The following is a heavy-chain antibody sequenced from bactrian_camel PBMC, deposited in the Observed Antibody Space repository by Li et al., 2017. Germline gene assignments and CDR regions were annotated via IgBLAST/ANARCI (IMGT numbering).Heavy chain of an antibody. CDR2: ITLGSGSA. CDR3: AAGREGGLCNQARAYIS. D-gene: IGHD5*01. V-gene: IGHV3S40*01. J-gene: IGHJ6*01. Sequence: QVESGGGSVQAGGSLRLTCATSGYTYMRTCMGWFRQSPGKERAGVAAITLGSGSANYADSVKGRFTISRDNAKITVYLQMNSLKPEDTAMYYCAAGREGGLCNQARAYISWGKGTQVTVS. CDR1: GYTYMRTC.